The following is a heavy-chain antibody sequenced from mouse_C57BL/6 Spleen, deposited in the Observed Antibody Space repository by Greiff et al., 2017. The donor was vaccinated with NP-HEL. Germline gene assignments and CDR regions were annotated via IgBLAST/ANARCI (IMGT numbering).Heavy chain of an antibody. Sequence: DVMLVESGGGLVKPGGSLKLSCAASGFTFSDYGMHWVRQAPEKGLEWVAYISSGSSTIYYADTVKGRFTISRDNAKNTLFLQMTSLRSEDTAMYYCARPDDYDVYYAMDYWGQGTSVTVSS. V-gene: IGHV5-17*01. D-gene: IGHD2-4*01. CDR3: ARPDDYDVYYAMDY. CDR1: GFTFSDYG. CDR2: ISSGSSTI. J-gene: IGHJ4*01.